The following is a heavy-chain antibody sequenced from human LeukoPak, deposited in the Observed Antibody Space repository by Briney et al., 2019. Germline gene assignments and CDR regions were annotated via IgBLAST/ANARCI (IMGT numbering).Heavy chain of an antibody. J-gene: IGHJ4*02. V-gene: IGHV3-23*01. D-gene: IGHD6-13*01. CDR1: GFTFNSFA. Sequence: GGTLRLSCAASGFTFNSFAMSWVRQAPGKGLEWVSAISGSGGSTYYADSVKGRFTISRDNSKNTLYLQMNSLRAEDTAIYYCAKDRASSWYWDYWGQGTLVTVSS. CDR3: AKDRASSWYWDY. CDR2: ISGSGGST.